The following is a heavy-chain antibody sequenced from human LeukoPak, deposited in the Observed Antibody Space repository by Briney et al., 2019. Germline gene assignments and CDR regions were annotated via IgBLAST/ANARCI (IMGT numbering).Heavy chain of an antibody. CDR1: GVSFSDYY. J-gene: IGHJ6*03. Sequence: PSETLSLTCAVFGVSFSDYYWNWIRQPPGKGLEWIGEINHSGSTNYNPSLKSRVTISVDTSKNQFSLKLSSVTAADTAVYYCARERLDSSSWYLGYYYYMDVWGKGTTVTVSS. V-gene: IGHV4-34*01. CDR3: ARERLDSSSWYLGYYYYMDV. D-gene: IGHD6-13*01. CDR2: INHSGST.